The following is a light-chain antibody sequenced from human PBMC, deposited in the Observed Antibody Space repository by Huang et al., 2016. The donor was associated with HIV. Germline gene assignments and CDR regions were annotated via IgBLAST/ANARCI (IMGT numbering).Light chain of an antibody. CDR1: QSISRSY. CDR3: QQYGSSPPT. J-gene: IGKJ3*01. Sequence: EIVLTQSPGTLSLSPGERATLSGSACQSISRSYLAWYQQKPGQAPRLLSYGASSRATGTLDRGSGSVSVTDFTRTISRLEPEDFAVYYCQQYGSSPPTFGPGTKVDI. V-gene: IGKV3-20*01. CDR2: GAS.